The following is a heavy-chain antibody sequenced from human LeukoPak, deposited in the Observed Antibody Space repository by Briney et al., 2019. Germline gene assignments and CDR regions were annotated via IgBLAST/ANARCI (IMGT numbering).Heavy chain of an antibody. J-gene: IGHJ6*03. CDR3: ASGPVAAYYYYYYMDV. CDR1: GFTFSDYY. CDR2: ISSSGSTI. D-gene: IGHD6-19*01. V-gene: IGHV3-11*01. Sequence: GGSLRLSCAASGFTFSDYYMSWIRQAPGKGLEWVSYISSSGSTIYYADSVEGRFTISRDNAKNSLYLQMNSLRAEDTAVYYCASGPVAAYYYYYYMDVWGKGTTVTVSS.